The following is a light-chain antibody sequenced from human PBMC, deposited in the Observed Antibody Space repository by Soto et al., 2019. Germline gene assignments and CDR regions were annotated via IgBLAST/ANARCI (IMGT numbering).Light chain of an antibody. CDR2: DSS. Sequence: EIALTQSPATLSLSPGERATLSCRASQTISNSLAWYQEKPGQAPKLLIYDSSNLATGIPPRFSGSGSGTDFTLTISSLEPDDFAVYYCQQHNNCPTPTFGEGTKVEI. V-gene: IGKV3-11*01. J-gene: IGKJ4*01. CDR3: QQHNNCPTPT. CDR1: QTISNS.